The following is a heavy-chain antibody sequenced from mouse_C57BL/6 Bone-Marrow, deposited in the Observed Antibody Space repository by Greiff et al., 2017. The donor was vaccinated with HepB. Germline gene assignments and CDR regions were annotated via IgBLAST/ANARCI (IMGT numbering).Heavy chain of an antibody. CDR1: GFTFSSYA. D-gene: IGHD2-3*01. J-gene: IGHJ4*01. CDR3: TRDMVTPYYYAMDY. Sequence: EVQVVESGEGLVKPGGSLKLSCAASGFTFSSYAMSWVRQTPEKRLEWVAYISSGGDYIYYADTVKGRFTISRDNARNTLYLQMSSLKSEDTAMYYCTRDMVTPYYYAMDYWGQGTSVTVSS. CDR2: ISSGGDYI. V-gene: IGHV5-9-1*02.